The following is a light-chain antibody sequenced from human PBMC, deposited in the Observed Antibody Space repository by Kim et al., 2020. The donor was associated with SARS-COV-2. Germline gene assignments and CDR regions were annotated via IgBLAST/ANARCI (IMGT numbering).Light chain of an antibody. CDR1: QEIRND. CDR3: LQHNTYPIT. V-gene: IGKV1-17*01. J-gene: IGKJ5*01. CDR2: GAY. Sequence: ASVGDRVTITCRESQEIRNDLGRYPQNPGRAPKRLIYGAYILQCWVPSRFSGSGSGTEFTLTIGSLQPEDFATYFCLQHNTYPITFGQGTRLEIK.